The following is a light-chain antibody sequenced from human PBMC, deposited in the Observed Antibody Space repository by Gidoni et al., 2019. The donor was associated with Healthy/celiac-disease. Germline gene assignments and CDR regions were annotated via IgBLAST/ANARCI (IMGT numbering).Light chain of an antibody. V-gene: IGKV4-1*01. Sequence: DIVMTQSPDSLSVSPGERATINCKSSQSVLYSPNSKNYLAWYQQKPGQPPKLLIYWASTREAGAPDRISASGSGTDFTLTISSLQAEDVAVYYCQQHYTTPPTFGGGTKVEI. CDR3: QQHYTTPPT. J-gene: IGKJ4*01. CDR1: QSVLYSPNSKNY. CDR2: WAS.